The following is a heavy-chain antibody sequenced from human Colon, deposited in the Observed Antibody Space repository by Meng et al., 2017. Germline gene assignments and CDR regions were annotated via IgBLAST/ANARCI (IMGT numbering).Heavy chain of an antibody. Sequence: GQRQGSGPGLGHPSQTLALTCTVSGGSISSGDYYWSWIRQPPGKGLEWIGYIYYSGSTYSNASLKSRVTISIDRSKNQFSLKLSSVTAADTAVYYCARDRKHYGERGWFDPWGQGTLVTVSS. J-gene: IGHJ5*02. D-gene: IGHD4-17*01. CDR1: GGSISSGDYY. CDR3: ARDRKHYGERGWFDP. V-gene: IGHV4-30-4*01. CDR2: IYYSGST.